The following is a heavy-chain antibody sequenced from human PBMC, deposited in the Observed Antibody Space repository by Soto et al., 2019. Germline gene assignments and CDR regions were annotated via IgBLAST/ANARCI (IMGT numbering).Heavy chain of an antibody. V-gene: IGHV3-21*01. J-gene: IGHJ6*02. CDR2: ISSSSSYI. D-gene: IGHD5-18*01. CDR3: ARDVDTAMVLGDEYYYYYYGMDV. CDR1: GFTFSSYS. Sequence: EVQLVASGGGLVKPGGSLRLSCEASGFTFSSYSMNWVRQAPGKGLEWVSSISSSSSYIYYADSVKGRFTISRDNAKNSLYLQMNSLGAEDMAVYYCARDVDTAMVLGDEYYYYYYGMDVWGQGTTVTVSS.